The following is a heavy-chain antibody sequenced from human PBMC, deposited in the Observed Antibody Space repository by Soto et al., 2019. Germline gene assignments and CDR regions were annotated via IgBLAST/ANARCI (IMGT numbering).Heavy chain of an antibody. V-gene: IGHV1-69*08. J-gene: IGHJ5*02. Sequence: QVQLVQSGAEVKKPGSSVKVSCKASGGTFSSYTISWVRQAPGQGLEWMGRFIPILGIANYAQKFQGRVTITADKSTSTAYMELSSLRSEDTAVYYCARDGGKVVVVAATPGWFDPWGQGTLVTVSS. CDR1: GGTFSSYT. CDR3: ARDGGKVVVVAATPGWFDP. D-gene: IGHD2-15*01. CDR2: FIPILGIA.